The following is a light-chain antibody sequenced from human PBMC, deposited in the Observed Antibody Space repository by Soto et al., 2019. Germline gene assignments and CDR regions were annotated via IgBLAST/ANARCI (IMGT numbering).Light chain of an antibody. J-gene: IGLJ1*01. CDR2: EVS. V-gene: IGLV2-14*01. CDR3: SSYTSSSTLV. Sequence: QSALTQPRSVSGSPGQSVTISCTGTNSDVGGYNYVSWYQQHPGKAPKLMIYEVSNRPSGVSNRFSGSKSGNTASLTISGLQAEDEADYYCSSYTSSSTLVFGTGTKLTVL. CDR1: NSDVGGYNY.